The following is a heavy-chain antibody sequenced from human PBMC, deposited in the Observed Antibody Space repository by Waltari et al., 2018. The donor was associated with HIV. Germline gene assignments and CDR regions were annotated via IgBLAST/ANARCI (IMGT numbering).Heavy chain of an antibody. V-gene: IGHV2-5*01. D-gene: IGHD3-22*01. CDR1: GFSLSTSGVG. Sequence: QITLKESGPTLVKPTQTLTLTCTFSGFSLSTSGVGVGWIRQPQGKALEWLAIIYWNDDKRYSPSLKSRLTITKDTSKNQVVLTMTNMDPVDTATYYCAHSPKGGYYDSSGYYYRGCSEYFQHWGQGTLVTVSS. CDR2: IYWNDDK. J-gene: IGHJ1*01. CDR3: AHSPKGGYYDSSGYYYRGCSEYFQH.